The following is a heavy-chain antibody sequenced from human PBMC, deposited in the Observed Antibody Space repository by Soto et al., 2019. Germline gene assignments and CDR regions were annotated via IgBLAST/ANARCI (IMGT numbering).Heavy chain of an antibody. CDR3: TRVQDYDILSGSHGYGMDV. CDR1: GFTFRSYE. CDR2: ISKSGSTK. Sequence: LRLSCAASGFTFRSYEMNWVRQAPGKGLEWLSYISKSGSTKYYADSVKGRFTISRDNARNSLYLQMTSLRAEDTAVYYCTRVQDYDILSGSHGYGMDVWGPGTTVTVSS. V-gene: IGHV3-48*03. D-gene: IGHD3-9*01. J-gene: IGHJ6*02.